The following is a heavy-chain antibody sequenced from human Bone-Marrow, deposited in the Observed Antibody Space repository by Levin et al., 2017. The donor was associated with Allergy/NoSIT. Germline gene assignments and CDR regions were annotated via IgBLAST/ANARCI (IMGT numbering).Heavy chain of an antibody. CDR3: ARSGSPDY. V-gene: IGHV3-21*01. CDR1: GFTFSDYS. D-gene: IGHD3-22*01. Sequence: GGSLRLSCAASGFTFSDYSMNWVRQAPGKGLEWVSSISPNSNYIYYADSLKGRFTISRDNAKSSVFLQMNSLRAEDTALYYCARSGSPDYWGQGTLVTVSS. J-gene: IGHJ4*02. CDR2: ISPNSNYI.